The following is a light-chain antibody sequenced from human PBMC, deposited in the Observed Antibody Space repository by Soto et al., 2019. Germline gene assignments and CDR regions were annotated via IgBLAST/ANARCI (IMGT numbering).Light chain of an antibody. Sequence: PGERATLSCRASQSVSSNYLTWYQQKPGQAPRLLIYGASSRATGIPDRFSGSGSGTDFTLTISRLEPEDFAVYYCQQYGSSPFTFGPGNKVDIK. J-gene: IGKJ3*01. CDR1: QSVSSNY. V-gene: IGKV3-20*01. CDR3: QQYGSSPFT. CDR2: GAS.